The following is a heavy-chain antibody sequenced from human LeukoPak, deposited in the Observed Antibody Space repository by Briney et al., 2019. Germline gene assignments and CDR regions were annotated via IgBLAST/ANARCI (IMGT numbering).Heavy chain of an antibody. CDR2: MNPNSGNT. CDR1: GYTFTSYD. Sequence: ASVKVSCKASGYTFTSYDINWVRQATGRGLEWMGWMNPNSGNTGYAQKFQGRVTMTRNTSISTAYMELSSLRSEDTAVYYCARGPGELHHLIYYYYGMDVWGQGTTVTVSS. CDR3: ARGPGELHHLIYYYYGMDV. D-gene: IGHD1-26*01. V-gene: IGHV1-8*01. J-gene: IGHJ6*02.